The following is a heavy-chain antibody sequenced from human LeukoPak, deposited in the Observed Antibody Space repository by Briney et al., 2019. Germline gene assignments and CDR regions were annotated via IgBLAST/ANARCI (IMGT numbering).Heavy chain of an antibody. V-gene: IGHV4-39*07. CDR1: GGSISSSSYY. CDR3: AREAGRRNWFDP. J-gene: IGHJ5*02. Sequence: PSETLSLTCTVSGGSISSSSYYWGWIRQPPGKGLEWIGSIYYSGSTYYNPSLKSRVTISVDTSKHQFSLKLSSVTAADTAVYYCAREAGRRNWFDPWGQGTLVTVSS. CDR2: IYYSGST.